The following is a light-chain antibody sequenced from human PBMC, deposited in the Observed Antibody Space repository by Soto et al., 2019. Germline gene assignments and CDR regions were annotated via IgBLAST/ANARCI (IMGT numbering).Light chain of an antibody. CDR1: QGISNS. CDR3: QQLDSYPLT. Sequence: AIQLTQSPSSLSASIGDRVTITCRASQGISNSLAWYQQKPGKAPKLLIYIASSLQNGVPPRFSGSGFGTDFTLTISSLQPEDFATYYCQQLDSYPLTFGQGTRLEIK. CDR2: IAS. J-gene: IGKJ5*01. V-gene: IGKV1-13*02.